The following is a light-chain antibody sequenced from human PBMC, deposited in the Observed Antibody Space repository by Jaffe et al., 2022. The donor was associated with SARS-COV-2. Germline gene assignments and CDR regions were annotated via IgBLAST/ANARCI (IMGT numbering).Light chain of an antibody. CDR1: QSISTW. J-gene: IGKJ2*01. CDR3: QQYQSYPYT. V-gene: IGKV1-5*03. CDR2: QAS. Sequence: DIQMTQSPSILSAFVGDRVTITCRASQSISTWFAWYQQKAGKAPKLLISQASNLESGVPSRFSGSGSGTEFTLTISSLQPDDFATYYCQQYQSYPYTFGQGTKLEIK.